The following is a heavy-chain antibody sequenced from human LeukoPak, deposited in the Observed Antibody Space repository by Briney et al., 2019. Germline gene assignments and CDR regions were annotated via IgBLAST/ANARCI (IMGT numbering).Heavy chain of an antibody. CDR2: ISYDGSNK. CDR3: AKVWDDYGDYTAGVGAFDI. J-gene: IGHJ3*02. D-gene: IGHD4-17*01. V-gene: IGHV3-30-3*01. Sequence: GGSLRLSCAASGLTFSSYAMHWVRQAPGKGLEWVAVISYDGSNKYYADSVKGRFTISRDNSKNTLYLQMNSLRAEDTAVYYCAKVWDDYGDYTAGVGAFDIWGQGTMVTVSS. CDR1: GLTFSSYA.